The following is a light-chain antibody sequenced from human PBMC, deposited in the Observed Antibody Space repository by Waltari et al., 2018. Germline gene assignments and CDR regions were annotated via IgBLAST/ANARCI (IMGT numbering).Light chain of an antibody. V-gene: IGKV1-5*03. CDR2: KVS. J-gene: IGKJ4*01. CDR1: QPIASW. CDR3: QQYDSAPLT. Sequence: DIQMTQSPSSLSASVGDRVTITCRASQPIASWLAWYQQRPGKAPNLLIFKVSTLKSGVPSRFSGSGSGTDFTLTINSLQPEDFATHLCQQYDSAPLTFGGGTKVEI.